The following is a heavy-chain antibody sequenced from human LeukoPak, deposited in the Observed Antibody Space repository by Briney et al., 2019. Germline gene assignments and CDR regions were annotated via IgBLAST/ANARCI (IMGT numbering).Heavy chain of an antibody. CDR2: ISSSGSTI. D-gene: IGHD5-24*01. Sequence: GGSLRLSCAASGFTVSSNYMSWVRQAPGKGLEWVSYISSSGSTIYYADSVKGRFTISRDNAKNSLYLQMNSLRAEDTAVYYCARLRATIRKACYYYYMDVWGKGTTVTISS. J-gene: IGHJ6*03. CDR3: ARLRATIRKACYYYYMDV. V-gene: IGHV3-11*04. CDR1: GFTVSSNY.